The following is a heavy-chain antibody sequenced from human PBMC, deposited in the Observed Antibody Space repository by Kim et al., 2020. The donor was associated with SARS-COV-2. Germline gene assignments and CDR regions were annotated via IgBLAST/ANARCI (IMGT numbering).Heavy chain of an antibody. CDR2: IYYSGST. CDR3: AILDDFWSGYPHFDY. V-gene: IGHV4-59*13. Sequence: SETLSLTCAVSGGSISSYYWSWIRQPPGKGLEWIGYIYYSGSTYYNPSLKSRVTISVDTSKNQFSLKLTSVTAADTAVYYCAILDDFWSGYPHFDYWGQG. D-gene: IGHD3-3*01. J-gene: IGHJ4*02. CDR1: GGSISSYY.